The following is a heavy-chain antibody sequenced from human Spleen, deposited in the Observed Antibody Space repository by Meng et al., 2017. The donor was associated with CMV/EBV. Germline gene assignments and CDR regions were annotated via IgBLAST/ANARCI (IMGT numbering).Heavy chain of an antibody. CDR3: ARAYYGSSKGWFDP. V-gene: IGHV1-2*02. D-gene: IGHD3-10*01. Sequence: SGYTFTGYYMHWVRQAPGQGLEWMGWINPNSGGTNYAQKFQGRVTMTRDTSISTAYMELSRLRSDDTAVYYCARAYYGSSKGWFDPWGQGTLVTVSS. CDR1: GYTFTGYY. CDR2: INPNSGGT. J-gene: IGHJ5*02.